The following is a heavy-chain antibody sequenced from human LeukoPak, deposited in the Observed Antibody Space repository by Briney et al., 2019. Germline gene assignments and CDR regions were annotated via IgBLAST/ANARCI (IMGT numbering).Heavy chain of an antibody. CDR2: IKEDGSEK. V-gene: IGHV3-7*03. CDR3: ARTLRGGGALDY. D-gene: IGHD3-16*01. CDR1: GFTFSNYW. J-gene: IGHJ4*02. Sequence: PGGSLRLSCAASGFTFSNYWLNWVRQAPGKGLEWVANIKEDGSEKYYVDSVKGRFTISRDNAKNSLFLQMNSLRDEDTAVYYCARTLRGGGALDYWGQGTLVTVSS.